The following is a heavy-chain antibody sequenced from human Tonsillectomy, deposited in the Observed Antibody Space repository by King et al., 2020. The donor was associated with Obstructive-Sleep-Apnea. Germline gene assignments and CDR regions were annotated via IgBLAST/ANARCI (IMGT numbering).Heavy chain of an antibody. J-gene: IGHJ5*02. CDR3: ARGDYGDNGSWFDP. V-gene: IGHV3-30*03. CDR2: MSYDGSQK. CDR1: GFSFSYYG. D-gene: IGHD4-17*01. Sequence: VQLVESGGDVVQPGKSLRLACAASGFSFSYYGMHWVRQAPGKGLEGVALMSYDGSQKFYADSVKGRFTISRDNSKNTLFLQMNSLRAEDTSLYYCARGDYGDNGSWFDPWGQGALVTVSS.